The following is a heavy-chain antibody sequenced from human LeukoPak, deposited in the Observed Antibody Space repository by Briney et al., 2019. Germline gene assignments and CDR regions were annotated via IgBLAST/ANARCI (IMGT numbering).Heavy chain of an antibody. V-gene: IGHV3-66*01. CDR1: GFTVSSNY. J-gene: IGHJ3*02. D-gene: IGHD1-26*01. Sequence: GGSLRPSCAASGFTVSSNYMSWVRQALGKGLEWASVIYSGGSTYHADSVKGRFTISRDNSKNTLYLQMNSLRDEDTAVYYCARIVAGGAFDIWGQGTMVTVSS. CDR3: ARIVAGGAFDI. CDR2: IYSGGST.